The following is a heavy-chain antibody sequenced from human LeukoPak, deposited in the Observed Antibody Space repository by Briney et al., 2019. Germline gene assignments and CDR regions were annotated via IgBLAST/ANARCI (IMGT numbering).Heavy chain of an antibody. CDR3: ARWCSSTSCYGGRDDAFDI. V-gene: IGHV1-3*01. D-gene: IGHD2-2*01. CDR1: GYTFTSYA. Sequence: GASVKVSCKASGYTFTSYAMHWVRQAPGQRLEWMGWINAGNGNTKYSQKFQGRVTITRDTSASTAYMELSSLRSEDTAVYYCARWCSSTSCYGGRDDAFDIWGQGTMVTVSS. CDR2: INAGNGNT. J-gene: IGHJ3*02.